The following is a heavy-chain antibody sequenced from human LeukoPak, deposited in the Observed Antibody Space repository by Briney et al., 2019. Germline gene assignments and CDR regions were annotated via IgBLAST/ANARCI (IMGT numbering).Heavy chain of an antibody. D-gene: IGHD1-26*01. V-gene: IGHV3-43*01. CDR3: AKDGGSGATRPIDF. CDR1: GFTFDDYT. J-gene: IGHJ4*02. CDR2: ISWDGVST. Sequence: RRGGSLRLSCAASGFTFDDYTMHWVRPAPGKGLEWVSLISWDGVSTYYADSVKGRFTISRDNSKNSLYLQLNSLRTEDTAFYYCAKDGGSGATRPIDFWGQGTLVTVSS.